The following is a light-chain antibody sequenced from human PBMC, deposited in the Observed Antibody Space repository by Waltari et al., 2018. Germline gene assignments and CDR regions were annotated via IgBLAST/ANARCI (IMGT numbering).Light chain of an antibody. J-gene: IGKJ1*01. CDR3: QHYVRLPAT. V-gene: IGKV3-20*01. CDR1: QSVRGS. CDR2: GAS. Sequence: SCRASQSVRGSLAWCQQKAGQAPRLLIYGASSRATGIPDRFSGGGSGTDFSLTISRLEPEDFAVYYCQHYVRLPATFGQGTKVEI.